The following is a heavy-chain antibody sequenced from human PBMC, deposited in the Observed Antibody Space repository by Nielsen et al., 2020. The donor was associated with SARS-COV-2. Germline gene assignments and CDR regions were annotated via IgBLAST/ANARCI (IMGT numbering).Heavy chain of an antibody. Sequence: SGPTLVKPTQTLTLTCTFSAFSLSTSGMCVSWIRQPPGKALEWLARIDWDDDKYYSTSLKTRLTISKDTSKNQVVLTMTNMDPVDTATYYCARSTRGFGLNWFDPWGQGTLVTVSS. CDR2: IDWDDDK. CDR1: AFSLSTSGMC. V-gene: IGHV2-70*11. CDR3: ARSTRGFGLNWFDP. D-gene: IGHD3-10*01. J-gene: IGHJ5*02.